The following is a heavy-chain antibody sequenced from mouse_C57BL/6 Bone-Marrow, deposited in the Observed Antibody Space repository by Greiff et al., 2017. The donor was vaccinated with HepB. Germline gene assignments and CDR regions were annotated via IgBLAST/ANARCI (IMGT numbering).Heavy chain of an antibody. CDR1: GFTFSDYY. CDR2: ISNGGGST. J-gene: IGHJ3*01. Sequence: EVNLVESGGGLVQPGGSLKLSCAASGFTFSDYYMYWVRQTPEKRLEWVAYISNGGGSTYYPDTVKGRFTISRDNAKNTLYLQMSRLKSEDTAMYYCARLDGYPAWFAYWGQGTLVTVSA. D-gene: IGHD2-3*01. CDR3: ARLDGYPAWFAY. V-gene: IGHV5-12*01.